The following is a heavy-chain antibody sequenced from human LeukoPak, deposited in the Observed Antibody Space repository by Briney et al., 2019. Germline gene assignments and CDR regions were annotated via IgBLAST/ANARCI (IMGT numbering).Heavy chain of an antibody. CDR1: GGSVSSGSYY. Sequence: SETLSLTCTVSGGSVSSGSYYWSWIRQPPGKGLEWIGYIYYSGSAKYNPSLKSRVTISVDTSKNQFSLKLTSVTAADTAVYYCARGFGDWGLSWFDPWGQGTLVTVSS. CDR3: ARGFGDWGLSWFDP. J-gene: IGHJ5*02. D-gene: IGHD3-10*01. CDR2: IYYSGSA. V-gene: IGHV4-61*01.